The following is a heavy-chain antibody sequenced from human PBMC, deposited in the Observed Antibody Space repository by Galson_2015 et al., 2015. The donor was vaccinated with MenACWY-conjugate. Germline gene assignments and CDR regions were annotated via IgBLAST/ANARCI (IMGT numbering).Heavy chain of an antibody. J-gene: IGHJ4*02. Sequence: QSGAEVKKPGESLTISCKGFGYSFDNFWIGWVRQMPGKGLEWMGIIYPGDSDTKYSPSFEGQVIFSADKSINTTYLQWSSLKASDTALYYCARHKGTWYFEDWGQGSLVTVSS. CDR1: GYSFDNFW. D-gene: IGHD6-13*01. CDR2: IYPGDSDT. CDR3: ARHKGTWYFED. V-gene: IGHV5-51*01.